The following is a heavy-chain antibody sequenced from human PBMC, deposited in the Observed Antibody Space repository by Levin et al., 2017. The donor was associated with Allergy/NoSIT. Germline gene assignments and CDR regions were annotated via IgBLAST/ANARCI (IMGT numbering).Heavy chain of an antibody. CDR3: AREGPGTAAAGI. CDR2: IKFGGSER. J-gene: IGHJ4*02. CDR1: GFTFSSYW. D-gene: IGHD6-13*01. V-gene: IGHV3-7*01. Sequence: PGGSLRLSCAASGFTFSSYWMSWVRQAPGKGLEWVANIKFGGSERSSSDSVTCRFTISRDSARNSLYLQMNSLRAEDTAVYYCAREGPGTAAAGIWGQGTLVTVSS.